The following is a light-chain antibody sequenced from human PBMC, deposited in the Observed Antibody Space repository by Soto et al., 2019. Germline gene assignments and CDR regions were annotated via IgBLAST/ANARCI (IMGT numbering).Light chain of an antibody. J-gene: IGLJ3*02. CDR1: SSDVGRYNY. V-gene: IGLV2-14*03. CDR3: NSFTSDNTVV. Sequence: QSALTQPASVSGSPGQSITISCTGTSSDVGRYNYVSWYQQHPGKAPKLMIYDVSNRPSGVSNRFSGSKSGNTASLTISGLQAEDEADYYCNSFTSDNTVVFGGGTKLTVL. CDR2: DVS.